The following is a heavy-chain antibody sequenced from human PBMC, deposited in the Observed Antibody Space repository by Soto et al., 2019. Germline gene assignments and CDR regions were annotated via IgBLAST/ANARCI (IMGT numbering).Heavy chain of an antibody. D-gene: IGHD3-10*01. CDR3: ARGVTMVRGVIITYWFDP. Sequence: SETLSLTCTVSGGSISSYYWSWIRQPPGKGLEWIGYIYYSGSTNYNPSLKSRVTISVDTSKNQFSLKLSSVTTADTAVYYCARGVTMVRGVIITYWFDPWGQGTLVTVSS. CDR2: IYYSGST. V-gene: IGHV4-59*01. CDR1: GGSISSYY. J-gene: IGHJ5*02.